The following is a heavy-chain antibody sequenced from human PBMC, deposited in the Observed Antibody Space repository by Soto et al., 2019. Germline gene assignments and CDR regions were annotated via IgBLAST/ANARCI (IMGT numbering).Heavy chain of an antibody. V-gene: IGHV3-15*01. CDR1: GFTFSNAW. CDR3: TTVHYYGSGSYSYYFDY. Sequence: GGSLRLSCAASGFTFSNAWMSWVRQAPGKGLEWVGRIKSKTDGGTTDYAAPVKGRFTISRDDSKNTLYLQMNSLKTEDTAVYYCTTVHYYGSGSYSYYFDYWGQGTLVTVSS. D-gene: IGHD3-10*01. CDR2: IKSKTDGGTT. J-gene: IGHJ4*02.